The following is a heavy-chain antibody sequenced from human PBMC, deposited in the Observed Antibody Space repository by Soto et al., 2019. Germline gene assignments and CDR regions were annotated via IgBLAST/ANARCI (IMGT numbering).Heavy chain of an antibody. J-gene: IGHJ4*02. V-gene: IGHV4-39*01. CDR1: GGSIISRYH. CDR3: ARHDFGLDSSSSPTILYFFDY. D-gene: IGHD6-13*01. CDR2: IYYSGTT. Sequence: SDTLSLTGRVSGGSIISRYHWGWIRQPPGKGVGGIGSIYYSGTTYYSPSLKSRVTISVDTSKNQFSLKLSSVTAADTAVYYCARHDFGLDSSSSPTILYFFDYWGQGTLVTGSS.